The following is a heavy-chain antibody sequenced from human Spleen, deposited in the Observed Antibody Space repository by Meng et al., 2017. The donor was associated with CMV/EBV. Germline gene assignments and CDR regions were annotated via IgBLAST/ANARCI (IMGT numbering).Heavy chain of an antibody. Sequence: GGSLRLSCAASGFTFSSYTMNWVRQAPGKGPEWVSSISSGSYYIYYADSVKGRFTISRDNAKNSLYLQMNSLRAEDTAVYYCARDCVGTSCYLSFSYWGQGTLVTVSS. J-gene: IGHJ4*02. CDR1: GFTFSSYT. D-gene: IGHD2-2*01. CDR2: ISSGSYYI. V-gene: IGHV3-21*01. CDR3: ARDCVGTSCYLSFSY.